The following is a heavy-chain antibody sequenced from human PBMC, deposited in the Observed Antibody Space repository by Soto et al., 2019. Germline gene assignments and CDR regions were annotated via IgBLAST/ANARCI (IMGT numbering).Heavy chain of an antibody. CDR1: GYSFSSYW. Sequence: GESLKISCKGSGYSFSSYWITWVRQMSGKGLEWMGRIDPSDSYTNYSPSSQGHVTISADKSISTAYLQWSSLKASDTAMYYCARQAIFGVIIIAFDIWGQGTMVTVSS. D-gene: IGHD3-3*01. CDR2: IDPSDSYT. V-gene: IGHV5-10-1*01. J-gene: IGHJ3*02. CDR3: ARQAIFGVIIIAFDI.